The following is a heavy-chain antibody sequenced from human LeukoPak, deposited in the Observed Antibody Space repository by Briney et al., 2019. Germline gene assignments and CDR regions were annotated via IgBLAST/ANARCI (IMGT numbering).Heavy chain of an antibody. Sequence: SETLSLTCAVSGGSISSSHWWSWVRQPPGKGLEWIGEIYHSGSTNYNPSLKSRVTISVDRSKNQFSLKLSSVTAADTAVYYCARAIIVVVPAAVANNWFDPWGQGTLVTVSS. J-gene: IGHJ5*02. CDR3: ARAIIVVVPAAVANNWFDP. CDR2: IYHSGST. D-gene: IGHD2-2*01. V-gene: IGHV4-4*02. CDR1: GGSISSSHW.